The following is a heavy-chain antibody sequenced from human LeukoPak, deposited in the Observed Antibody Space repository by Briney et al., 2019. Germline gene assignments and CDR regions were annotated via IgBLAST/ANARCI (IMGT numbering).Heavy chain of an antibody. J-gene: IGHJ4*02. CDR1: GYIFTNYW. CDR2: IYLAESDT. D-gene: IGHD3-10*01. V-gene: IGHV5-51*01. Sequence: GGALKISFQASGYIFTNYWIGWVRQVPGKGLELRGIIYLAESDTTSSTSFKGQVTISADKSINTVYLQWSSLKASDTAMYYCARQSGDGSKTRGYYFDYWGQGTLVTVSS. CDR3: ARQSGDGSKTRGYYFDY.